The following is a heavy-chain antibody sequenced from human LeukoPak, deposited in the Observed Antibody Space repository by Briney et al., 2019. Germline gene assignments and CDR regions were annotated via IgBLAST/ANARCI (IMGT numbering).Heavy chain of an antibody. D-gene: IGHD5-18*01. CDR2: INPNSGGT. V-gene: IGHV1-2*04. Sequence: ASVKVSCRASGFTFNGYYMHWVRQAPGQGLEWMGWINPNSGGTNYAQKFQGWVTMTRDTSISTAYMELSRLRSDDTAVYYCARAASGYSYGLYWDWGQGTLVTVSS. CDR1: GFTFNGYY. J-gene: IGHJ4*02. CDR3: ARAASGYSYGLYWD.